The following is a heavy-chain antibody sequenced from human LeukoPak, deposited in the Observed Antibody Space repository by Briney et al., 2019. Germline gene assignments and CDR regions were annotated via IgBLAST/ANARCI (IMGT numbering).Heavy chain of an antibody. CDR1: GFTFSSYG. CDR3: ARGTDYYDSSGYYMDY. D-gene: IGHD3-22*01. Sequence: GGSLRLSCAASGFTFSSYGMHWVRQAPGKGLEWVAVISYDGSNKYYADSVKGRFTISRDNSKNTLYLQMNSLRAEDTAVYYCARGTDYYDSSGYYMDYWGQGTLVTVSS. J-gene: IGHJ4*02. V-gene: IGHV3-30*03. CDR2: ISYDGSNK.